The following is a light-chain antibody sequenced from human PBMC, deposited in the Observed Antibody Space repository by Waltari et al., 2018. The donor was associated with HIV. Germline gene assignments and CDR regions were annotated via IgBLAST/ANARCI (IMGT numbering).Light chain of an antibody. V-gene: IGKV3-11*01. CDR3: QQRSNWPKT. CDR2: DAS. CDR1: QSVSSY. Sequence: EIVLTQSPATLSLSPGERATLSCRASQSVSSYLAWYQQKPGQAPRLLIYDASNRATGIPARFSGSGSGTDVTLTISSLEPEDFAVYDCQQRSNWPKTFGQGTKVEIK. J-gene: IGKJ1*01.